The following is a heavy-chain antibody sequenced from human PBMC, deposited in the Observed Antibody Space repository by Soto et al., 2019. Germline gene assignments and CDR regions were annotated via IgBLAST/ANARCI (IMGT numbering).Heavy chain of an antibody. Sequence: EVQLVESGGGLVQPGGSLRLSCAASGFTFSSYEMNWVRQAPGKGLEWVSHISGSGNTIYYADSVKGRFTISRDNAKNSLYLQMDSLRADDTAVFYWGGGGDYWGQGALVTVSS. CDR2: ISGSGNTI. V-gene: IGHV3-48*03. CDR3: GGGGDY. CDR1: GFTFSSYE. D-gene: IGHD3-16*01. J-gene: IGHJ4*02.